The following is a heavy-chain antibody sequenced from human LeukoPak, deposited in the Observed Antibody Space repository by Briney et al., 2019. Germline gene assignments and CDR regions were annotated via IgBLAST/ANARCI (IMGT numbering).Heavy chain of an antibody. CDR3: ARRGVVIRVILVGFHKEAFYFDS. J-gene: IGHJ4*02. Sequence: GGSLRLSCAVSGITLSNYGMSWVRQAPGKGLEWVAGISDSGGSTNYADSVKSRFTISRDNPKNTLYLQMNSLRAEDTAVYFCARRGVVIRVILVGFHKEAFYFDSWGQGALVTVSS. CDR2: ISDSGGST. V-gene: IGHV3-23*01. D-gene: IGHD3-22*01. CDR1: GITLSNYG.